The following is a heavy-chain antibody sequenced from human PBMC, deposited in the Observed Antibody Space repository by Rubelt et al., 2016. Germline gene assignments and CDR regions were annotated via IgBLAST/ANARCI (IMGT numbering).Heavy chain of an antibody. J-gene: IGHJ6*02. CDR3: ARDGRNDYKFDQYYGMDV. V-gene: IGHV4-4*02. Sequence: SRVTISVDKSKNQFSLKLSSVTAADTAVYYCARDGRNDYKFDQYYGMDVWGQGTTVTVSS. D-gene: IGHD4-11*01.